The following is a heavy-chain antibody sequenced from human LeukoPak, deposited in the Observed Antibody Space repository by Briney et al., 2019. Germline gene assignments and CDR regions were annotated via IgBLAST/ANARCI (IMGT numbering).Heavy chain of an antibody. Sequence: SETLSLTCAVYGGSFSGYYWSWIRQPPGKGLEWIGEINHSGSTNYNPSLKSRVTISVDTSKNQFSLKLSSVTAADTAVYYCARDSIAAASQNWFDPWGQGTLVTVSS. V-gene: IGHV4-34*01. CDR3: ARDSIAAASQNWFDP. J-gene: IGHJ5*02. CDR1: GGSFSGYY. CDR2: INHSGST. D-gene: IGHD6-13*01.